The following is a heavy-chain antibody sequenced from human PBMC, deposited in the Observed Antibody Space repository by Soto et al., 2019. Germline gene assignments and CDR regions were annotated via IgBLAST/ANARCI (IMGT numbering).Heavy chain of an antibody. D-gene: IGHD3-16*01. CDR1: GYSISSSNW. CDR3: ARNFRGKNYNWFDP. CDR2: IYYSGST. Sequence: QVQLQESGPGLVKPSDTLSLTCAVSGYSISSSNWWGWIRQPPGKGLEWIGYIYYSGSTYDNPSHKSRVTRSVDTSKNQFSLKLSSVTAVDTAVYYCARNFRGKNYNWFDPWGQGTLVTVSS. V-gene: IGHV4-28*01. J-gene: IGHJ5*02.